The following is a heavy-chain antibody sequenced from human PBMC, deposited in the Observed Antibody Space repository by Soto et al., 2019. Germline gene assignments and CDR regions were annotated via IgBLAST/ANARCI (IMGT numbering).Heavy chain of an antibody. D-gene: IGHD5-18*01. J-gene: IGHJ3*02. V-gene: IGHV6-1*01. CDR2: TYYRPKWYN. CDR3: ARDLGGESWIQLWADAFDI. CDR1: GDSVSSNSAA. Sequence: SQTLSLTCVISGDSVSSNSAAWNWIRQSPSRGLEWLGRTYYRPKWYNDYAVSVKSRITISPDTSKNQFSLQLNSVTPEDTAVYYCARDLGGESWIQLWADAFDIWGQGTMVTVSS.